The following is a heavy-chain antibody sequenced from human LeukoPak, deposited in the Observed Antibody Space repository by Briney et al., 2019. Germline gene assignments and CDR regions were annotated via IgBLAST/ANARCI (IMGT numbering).Heavy chain of an antibody. CDR2: MNPNSGNT. V-gene: IGHV1-8*01. J-gene: IGHJ3*02. CDR3: ASSFGYYYDSSGYFKNDAFDI. CDR1: GYTFTSYD. D-gene: IGHD3-22*01. Sequence: ASVKVSCKASGYTFTSYDINWVRQATGQGLEWMGWMNPNSGNTGYAQKFQGRVTMTRNTSISTAYMELSSLRSEDTAVYYCASSFGYYYDSSGYFKNDAFDIWGQGTMVTVSS.